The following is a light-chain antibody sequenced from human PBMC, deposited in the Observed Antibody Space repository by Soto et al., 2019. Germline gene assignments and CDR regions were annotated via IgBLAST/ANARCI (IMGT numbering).Light chain of an antibody. Sequence: QSVLTQPPSVSEAPRQRVTISCSGSSSNIGNNAVNWYQQLPGKAPKLLIYYDDLLPSGVSDRFSGSKSGTSASLAIGGLHSEDEADYYCAAWDDSLKGYVFGTGTKLTVL. V-gene: IGLV1-36*01. CDR2: YDD. CDR3: AAWDDSLKGYV. CDR1: SSNIGNNA. J-gene: IGLJ1*01.